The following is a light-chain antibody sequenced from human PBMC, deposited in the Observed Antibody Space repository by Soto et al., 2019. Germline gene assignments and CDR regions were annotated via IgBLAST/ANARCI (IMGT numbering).Light chain of an antibody. CDR2: LNSDGSH. V-gene: IGLV4-69*01. CDR1: SGHSSYA. Sequence: QSVLTQSPSASASLGASVKLTCTLSSGHSSYAIAWHQQQPEKGPRYLMKLNSDGSHSKGDGIPDRFSGSSSGAERYLTISSLPSEDGADYYCQTWGTGIQVFGGGTKVTVL. J-gene: IGLJ2*01. CDR3: QTWGTGIQV.